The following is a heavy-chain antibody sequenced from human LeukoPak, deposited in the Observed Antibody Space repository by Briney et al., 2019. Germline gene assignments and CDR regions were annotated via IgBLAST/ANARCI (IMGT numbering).Heavy chain of an antibody. CDR3: AGPAGYYDSSGYIQAYYFDY. D-gene: IGHD3-22*01. J-gene: IGHJ4*02. Sequence: GESLKISCKGSGYSFTSYWIGWVRQMPGKGLEWMGINYPGDSDTRYSPSFQGQVTISADKSISTAYLQWSSLKASDTAIYYCAGPAGYYDSSGYIQAYYFDYWGQGTLVTVSS. CDR2: NYPGDSDT. V-gene: IGHV5-51*01. CDR1: GYSFTSYW.